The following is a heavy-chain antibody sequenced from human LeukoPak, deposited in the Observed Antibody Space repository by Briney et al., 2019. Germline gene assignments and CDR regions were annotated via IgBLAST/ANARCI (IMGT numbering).Heavy chain of an antibody. Sequence: GGSLRLSCAASEFTFSSYSMNWVRQAPGKGLEWVSSISSTSAYIYYADSVKGRFTVSRDNAKNSLYPQMNSLRAEDTAVYYCARVTVGATGVDYWGQGTLVTVSS. V-gene: IGHV3-21*01. D-gene: IGHD1-26*01. CDR2: ISSTSAYI. J-gene: IGHJ4*02. CDR3: ARVTVGATGVDY. CDR1: EFTFSSYS.